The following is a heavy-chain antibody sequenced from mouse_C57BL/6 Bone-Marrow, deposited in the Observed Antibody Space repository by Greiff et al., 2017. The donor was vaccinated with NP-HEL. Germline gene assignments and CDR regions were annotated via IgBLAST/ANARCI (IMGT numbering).Heavy chain of an antibody. D-gene: IGHD1-1*01. CDR3: ALYYYGSSYGNFDV. J-gene: IGHJ1*03. CDR1: GYTFTSYW. CDR2: IYPSDSET. V-gene: IGHV1-61*01. Sequence: VQLQQPGAELVRPGSLVKLSCKASGYTFTSYWMDWVKQRPGQGLEWIGNIYPSDSETHYNQKFKDKATLTVDKSSSTAYMQLSSLTSEDSAVYYCALYYYGSSYGNFDVWGTGTTVTVSS.